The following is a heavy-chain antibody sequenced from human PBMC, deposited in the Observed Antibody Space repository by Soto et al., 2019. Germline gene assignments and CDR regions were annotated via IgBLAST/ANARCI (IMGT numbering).Heavy chain of an antibody. J-gene: IGHJ6*02. D-gene: IGHD3-3*01. CDR2: IWYDGSNK. CDR3: ARDFRATSDFWSGYYLGSGGDYGMDV. CDR1: GFTFSSYG. V-gene: IGHV3-33*01. Sequence: QVQLVESGGGVVQPGRSLRLSCAASGFTFSSYGMHWVRQAPGKGLEWVAVIWYDGSNKYYADSVKGRFTISRDNSKNTLYLQMNSLRAEDTAVYYCARDFRATSDFWSGYYLGSGGDYGMDVWGQGTTVTVSS.